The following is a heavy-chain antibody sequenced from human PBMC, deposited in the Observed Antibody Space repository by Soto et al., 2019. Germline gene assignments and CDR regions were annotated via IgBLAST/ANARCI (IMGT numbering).Heavy chain of an antibody. CDR1: GASLSSGGYF. D-gene: IGHD4-17*01. CDR2: IYYTGTT. Sequence: QVQLQESGPGLVKPSQTLSLTCTVSGASLSSGGYFWSWIRQRPGKGLEWIAYIYYTGTTYYNPSLKRRVNMSIHTSQNHFSLNLNSVNAADTAVYYCAGDGDYYFDSWGQGTLVTVSS. J-gene: IGHJ4*02. V-gene: IGHV4-31*03. CDR3: AGDGDYYFDS.